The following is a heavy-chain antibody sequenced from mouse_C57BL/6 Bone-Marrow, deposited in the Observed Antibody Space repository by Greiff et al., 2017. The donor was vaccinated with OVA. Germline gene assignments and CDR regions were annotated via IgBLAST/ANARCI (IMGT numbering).Heavy chain of an antibody. J-gene: IGHJ2*01. CDR2: INPNNGGN. D-gene: IGHD1-2*01. CDR1: GYTFTDYY. Sequence: EVQLQQSGPELVKPGASVKISCKASGYTFTDYYMNWVKQSHGKSLEWIGDINPNNGGNSYNQKFKGKATLTVDTSSSTAYMELRSLTSEDSAVXYCAREDYYGDYDVGYWGQGTTLTVAS. CDR3: AREDYYGDYDVGY. V-gene: IGHV1-26*01.